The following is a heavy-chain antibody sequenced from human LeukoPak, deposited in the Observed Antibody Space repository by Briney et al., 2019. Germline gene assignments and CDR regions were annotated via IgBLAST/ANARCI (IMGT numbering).Heavy chain of an antibody. Sequence: GGSLRLSCAASGFTFSSYEMNWVRQAPGKGLEWVSYISSSGSIIYYADSVKGRFTISRDNAKNSLYLQMNSLRAEDTAVYYCARGGLRYFDWLLPDFDYWGQGTLVTVSS. J-gene: IGHJ4*02. CDR2: ISSSGSII. CDR1: GFTFSSYE. V-gene: IGHV3-48*03. CDR3: ARGGLRYFDWLLPDFDY. D-gene: IGHD3-9*01.